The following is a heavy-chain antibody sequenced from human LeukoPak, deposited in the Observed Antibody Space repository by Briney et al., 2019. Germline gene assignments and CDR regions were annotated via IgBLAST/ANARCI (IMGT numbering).Heavy chain of an antibody. CDR3: ARLRSGEFDY. D-gene: IGHD3-16*01. V-gene: IGHV4-39*01. Sequence: SETLSLTCTVSGDSISSSNYYWGWIRQPPGQGLEWIGTIYYSGSTYYNPSLKSRVSISVDTSKNQFSLKLSSVTAADTAVYYCARLRSGEFDYWGQGTLVTVSS. J-gene: IGHJ4*02. CDR2: IYYSGST. CDR1: GDSISSSNYY.